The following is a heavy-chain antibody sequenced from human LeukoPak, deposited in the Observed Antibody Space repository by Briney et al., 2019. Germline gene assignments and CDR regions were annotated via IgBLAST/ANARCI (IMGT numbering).Heavy chain of an antibody. CDR1: GGSFSGYY. J-gene: IGHJ5*02. D-gene: IGHD4-11*01. V-gene: IGHV4-34*01. Sequence: PSETLPLTCAVYGGSFSGYYWSWIRQPPGKGLEWIGEINHSGSTNYNPSLKSRVTISVDTSKNQFSLKLSSVTAADTAVYYCARALGLQITNEEWFDPWGQGTLVTVSS. CDR2: INHSGST. CDR3: ARALGLQITNEEWFDP.